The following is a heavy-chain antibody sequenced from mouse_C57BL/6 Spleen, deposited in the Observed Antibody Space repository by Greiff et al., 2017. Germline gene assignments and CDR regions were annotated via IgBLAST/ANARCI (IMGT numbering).Heavy chain of an antibody. CDR3: ARKRDGNMYYFDY. CDR1: GYTFTSYW. D-gene: IGHD2-1*01. CDR2: IYPSDSET. Sequence: VQLQQPGAELVRPGSSVKLSCKASGYTFTSYWMDWVKQRPGQGLEWIGNIYPSDSETHYNQKFKDKATLTVDKSSSTAYMQLSSLTSEDSAVYYCARKRDGNMYYFDYWGQGTTLTVSS. J-gene: IGHJ2*01. V-gene: IGHV1-61*01.